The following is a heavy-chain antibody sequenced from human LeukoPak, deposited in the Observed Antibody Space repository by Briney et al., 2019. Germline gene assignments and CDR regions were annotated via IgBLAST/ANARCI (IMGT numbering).Heavy chain of an antibody. CDR3: VRCGSYCLDY. D-gene: IGHD1-26*01. V-gene: IGHV4-38-2*02. CDR2: SGST. CDR1: GYSISSGYY. J-gene: IGHJ4*02. Sequence: SETLSLTCTVSGYSISSGYYWGWIRQPPGKGLEWIGSGSTYYNPSLKSRVTISVDKSKNQFSLSLNSVTAADTAVYYCVRCGSYCLDYWGQGTLVTVSS.